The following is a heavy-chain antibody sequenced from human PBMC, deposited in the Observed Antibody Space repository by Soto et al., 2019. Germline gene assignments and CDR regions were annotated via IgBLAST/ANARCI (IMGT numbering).Heavy chain of an antibody. CDR3: AKDKYSSGWTEVDY. Sequence: GGSLRLSCAASGFTLDDYAMHWVRQAPGKGLEWVSGISWNSGSIGYADSVKGRFTISRDNAKNSLYLQMNSLRAEDTALYYCAKDKYSSGWTEVDYWGQGTLVTVSS. CDR2: ISWNSGSI. D-gene: IGHD6-19*01. CDR1: GFTLDDYA. V-gene: IGHV3-9*01. J-gene: IGHJ4*02.